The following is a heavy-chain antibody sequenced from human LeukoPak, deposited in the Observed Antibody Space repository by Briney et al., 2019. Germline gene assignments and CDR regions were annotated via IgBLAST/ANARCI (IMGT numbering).Heavy chain of an antibody. D-gene: IGHD4-11*01. CDR3: ARDAYSNYWQRSHYGMDV. Sequence: PGGSLRLSCAASGFTFSSYSMNWVRQAPGKGLEWVSSISSSSSYIYYADSVKGRFTISRDNAKNPLYLQMNSLRAEDTAVYYCARDAYSNYWQRSHYGMDVWGQGTTVTVSS. CDR2: ISSSSSYI. CDR1: GFTFSSYS. V-gene: IGHV3-21*01. J-gene: IGHJ6*02.